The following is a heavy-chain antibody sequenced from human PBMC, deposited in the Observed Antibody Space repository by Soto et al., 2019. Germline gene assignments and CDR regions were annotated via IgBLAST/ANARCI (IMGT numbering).Heavy chain of an antibody. Sequence: GGSLRLSCAACGLTLNSYAMSWVRQAPGKGLEWVSAISGSGGSTYYADSVKGRFTISRDNSKNTLYLQMNSLRAEDTAVYYCQGTSAKEYWGQGTQVTVSS. D-gene: IGHD1-7*01. CDR2: ISGSGGST. CDR1: GLTLNSYA. V-gene: IGHV3-23*01. J-gene: IGHJ4*02. CDR3: QGTSAKEY.